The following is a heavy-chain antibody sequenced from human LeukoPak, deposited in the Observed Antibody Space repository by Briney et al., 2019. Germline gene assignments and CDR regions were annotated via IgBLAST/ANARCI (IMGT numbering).Heavy chain of an antibody. CDR2: IYHSGST. Sequence: SETLSLTCAVSGYSISNGYYWGWIRQPPGKGLEWIGSIYHSGSTYYNPSLKSRVTISVDTSKNQFSLKLSSVTAADTAAYYCARLPLNYYDSSGYYLIDYWGQGTLVTVSS. V-gene: IGHV4-38-2*01. J-gene: IGHJ4*02. CDR3: ARLPLNYYDSSGYYLIDY. CDR1: GYSISNGYY. D-gene: IGHD3-22*01.